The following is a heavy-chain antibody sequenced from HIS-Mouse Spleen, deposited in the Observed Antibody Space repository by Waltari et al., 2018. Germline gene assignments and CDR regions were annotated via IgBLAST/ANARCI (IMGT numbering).Heavy chain of an antibody. J-gene: IGHJ3*02. V-gene: IGHV4-34*01. CDR2: INHSGST. CDR1: GGSFSGHY. D-gene: IGHD6-13*01. Sequence: QVQLQQWGAGLLKPSETLSLTCAVDGGSFSGHYWSWNRQPPGKGLEWIGEINHSGSTNYNPSLKSRVTISVDTSKNQFSLKLSSVTAADTAVYYCARRKAAASPNDAFDIWGQGTMVTVSS. CDR3: ARRKAAASPNDAFDI.